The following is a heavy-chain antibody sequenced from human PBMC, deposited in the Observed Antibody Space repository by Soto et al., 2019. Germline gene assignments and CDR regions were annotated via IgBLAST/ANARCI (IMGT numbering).Heavy chain of an antibody. V-gene: IGHV3-30*18. Sequence: QVQLIESGGGVVQPGRSLRLSCAASGFIFNSYDMHWVRQAPGKGLEWVAFLSHDGSKKFYADSLKGRITISRDNFNNTLYLQVHSLRPEDTAVYYCAKVLIGYCGGSTCNIFQSWGQGTLVTGSS. D-gene: IGHD2-2*01. J-gene: IGHJ4*02. CDR2: LSHDGSKK. CDR1: GFIFNSYD. CDR3: AKVLIGYCGGSTCNIFQS.